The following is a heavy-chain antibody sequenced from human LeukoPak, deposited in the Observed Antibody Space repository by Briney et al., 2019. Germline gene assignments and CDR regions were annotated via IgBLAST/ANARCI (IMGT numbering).Heavy chain of an antibody. D-gene: IGHD2-2*01. J-gene: IGHJ4*02. Sequence: TSETLSLTCTVSGGSINSYYWSWIRQPAGKGLEWVGRIYTSGSTNYNPSLKSRVTISVDKSKNQFSLKLSSVTAADTAVYYCAREVVVPAAMLDYFDYWGQGTLVTVSS. V-gene: IGHV4-4*07. CDR3: AREVVVPAAMLDYFDY. CDR2: IYTSGST. CDR1: GGSINSYY.